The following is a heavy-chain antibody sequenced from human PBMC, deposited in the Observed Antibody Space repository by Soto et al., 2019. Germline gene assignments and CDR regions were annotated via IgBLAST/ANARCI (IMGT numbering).Heavy chain of an antibody. J-gene: IGHJ6*02. CDR2: IYYSGST. D-gene: IGHD3-3*01. Sequence: SQTLPLTCTVSGGSISSYYWSWIRQPPGKGLEWIGYIYYSGSTNYHPSLKSRVTISVDTSKNQFSLKLSSVTAADTAVYYCARALLRSDYYYYYGMDVWGQGTTVTVSS. CDR1: GGSISSYY. V-gene: IGHV4-59*01. CDR3: ARALLRSDYYYYYGMDV.